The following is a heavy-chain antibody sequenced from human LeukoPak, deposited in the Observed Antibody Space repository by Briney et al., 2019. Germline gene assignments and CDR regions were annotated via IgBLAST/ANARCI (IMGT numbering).Heavy chain of an antibody. J-gene: IGHJ4*02. CDR1: GDSISSSSYY. V-gene: IGHV4-39*07. CDR3: ASGGLRFLEWLSGYFDY. D-gene: IGHD3-3*01. Sequence: PSETLSLTCTVSGDSISSSSYYWGWIRQPPGKGLEWIGSIYYSGSTYYNPSLKSRVTISADTSKNQFSLKLSSVTAADTAVYYCASGGLRFLEWLSGYFDYWGQGTLVTVSS. CDR2: IYYSGST.